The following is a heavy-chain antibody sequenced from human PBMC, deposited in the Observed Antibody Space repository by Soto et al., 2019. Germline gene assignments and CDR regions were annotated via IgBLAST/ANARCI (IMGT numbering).Heavy chain of an antibody. V-gene: IGHV3-30*18. Sequence: GGPLRLSWAASGFTFSSYGMHLVRQAPGKGLEWVAVISYDGSNKYYADSVKGRFTISRDNSKNTLYLQMNSLRAEERAVYYCAKTGIAVAGGRSYSSYRDVGGKGPTVTVSS. D-gene: IGHD6-19*01. J-gene: IGHJ6*03. CDR2: ISYDGSNK. CDR1: GFTFSSYG. CDR3: AKTGIAVAGGRSYSSYRDV.